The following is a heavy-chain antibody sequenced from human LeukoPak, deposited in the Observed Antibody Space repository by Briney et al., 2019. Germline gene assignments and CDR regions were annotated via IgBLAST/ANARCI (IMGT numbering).Heavy chain of an antibody. CDR1: GFHFSAYD. D-gene: IGHD4-17*01. CDR3: AGYGDDPY. V-gene: IGHV3-69-1*01. Sequence: PGGSLRLSCAASGFHFSAYDMHWARQAPGRGLVWVDCGGHSCTIYYAGSVRGRFTISRDNAKNSLHLQMNSLRADDTAVYYGAGYGDDPYWGQGTPVTVSS. J-gene: IGHJ4*02. CDR2: GGHSCTI.